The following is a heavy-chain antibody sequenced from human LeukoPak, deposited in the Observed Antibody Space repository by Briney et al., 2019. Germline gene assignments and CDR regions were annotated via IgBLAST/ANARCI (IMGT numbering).Heavy chain of an antibody. J-gene: IGHJ5*02. CDR3: ARDPYSSGWYGWFDP. V-gene: IGHV4-34*01. Sequence: SETLSLTCAVYGGSSSGYYWSWIRQPPGKGLEWIGEINHSGSTNYNPSLKSRVTISVDTSKNQFSLKLSSVTAADTAVYYCARDPYSSGWYGWFDPWGQGTLVTVSS. D-gene: IGHD6-19*01. CDR1: GGSSSGYY. CDR2: INHSGST.